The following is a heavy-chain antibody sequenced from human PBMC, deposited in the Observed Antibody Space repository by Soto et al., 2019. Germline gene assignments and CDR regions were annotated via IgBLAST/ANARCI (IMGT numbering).Heavy chain of an antibody. Sequence: SETLSLTCTVPGGSISSYYWSWIRQPPGKGLEWIGYIYYSGSTNYNPSLKSRVTISVDTSKNQFSLKLSSVTAADTAVYYCARNEGIYGDYLGNNYSYMDVWGKGTTVTVSS. J-gene: IGHJ6*03. CDR1: GGSISSYY. CDR3: ARNEGIYGDYLGNNYSYMDV. D-gene: IGHD4-17*01. CDR2: IYYSGST. V-gene: IGHV4-59*08.